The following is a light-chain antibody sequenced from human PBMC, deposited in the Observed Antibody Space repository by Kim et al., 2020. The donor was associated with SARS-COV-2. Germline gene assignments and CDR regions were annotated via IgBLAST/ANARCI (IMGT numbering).Light chain of an antibody. CDR2: WAS. CDR3: QQYSSTPLR. CDR1: QSVLYSSNNKNY. V-gene: IGKV4-1*01. J-gene: IGKJ4*01. Sequence: DIVMTQSPDSLAVSLGERATINCKSSQSVLYSSNNKNYLAWYQQKPGQPPKLLIYWASTRESGVPDRFSGSGSGTDFTLTISSLQAEDVSVYYCQQYSSTPLRFGGGTKVDIK.